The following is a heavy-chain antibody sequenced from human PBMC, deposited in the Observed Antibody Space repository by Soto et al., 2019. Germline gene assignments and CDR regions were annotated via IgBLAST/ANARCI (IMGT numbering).Heavy chain of an antibody. Sequence: ASVKVSCKASGYTFTSYGISWVRQAPGQGLEWMGWISVYNGNTNYAQKFQGRVTMTADTSTGTAYMELRSLRSDDTAVYYCARSRYNWNYNWLDPWGQGTLVTGSS. V-gene: IGHV1-18*01. D-gene: IGHD1-7*01. J-gene: IGHJ5*02. CDR3: ARSRYNWNYNWLDP. CDR2: ISVYNGNT. CDR1: GYTFTSYG.